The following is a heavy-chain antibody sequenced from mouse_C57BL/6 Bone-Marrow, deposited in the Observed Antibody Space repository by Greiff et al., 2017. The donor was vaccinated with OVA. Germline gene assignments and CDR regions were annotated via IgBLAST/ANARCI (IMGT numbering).Heavy chain of an antibody. V-gene: IGHV2-2*01. CDR2: IWSGEST. CDR3: ARKGGVITTSYAMDY. J-gene: IGHJ4*01. Sequence: VKLMESGPGLVQPSQSLSITCTVSGFSLTSYGVHWVRQSPGKGLEWLGVIWSGESTDYNAAFISRLSISKDNSKSQVFFKMNSLQADDTAIYYCARKGGVITTSYAMDYWGQGTSVTVSS. D-gene: IGHD1-1*01. CDR1: GFSLTSYG.